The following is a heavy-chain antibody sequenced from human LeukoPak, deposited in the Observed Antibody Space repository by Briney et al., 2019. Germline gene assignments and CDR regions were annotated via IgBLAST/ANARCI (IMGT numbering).Heavy chain of an antibody. CDR2: ITYDGSNK. CDR1: GFTFSSYP. CDR3: AKGKNTGSYLSHVDY. Sequence: GGSLRLSCVASGFTFSSYPMHWIRQAPGKGLEWVAAITYDGSNKYYADSVKGRFTISRDNSKNSLYLQMNSLRTEDTALYYCAKGKNTGSYLSHVDYWGQGTLVTVSS. V-gene: IGHV3-30*04. D-gene: IGHD3-10*01. J-gene: IGHJ4*02.